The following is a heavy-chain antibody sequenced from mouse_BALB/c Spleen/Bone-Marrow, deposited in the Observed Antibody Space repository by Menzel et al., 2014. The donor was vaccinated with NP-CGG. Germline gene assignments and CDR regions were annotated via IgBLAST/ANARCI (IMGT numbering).Heavy chain of an antibody. V-gene: IGHV1-69*02. Sequence: VQLQQSGAELVRHAASVTGTCKVSGYSFTNYWINWVRQRPGQGLEWIGNIYAADSYSYYIHKYTDKATSTVDKSSSQAYMQLSSPSSEDSDVYYCTRRYWYDYYGVDYWGQGTPVTVSS. J-gene: IGHJ4*01. CDR3: TRRYWYDYYGVDY. CDR2: IYAADSYS. D-gene: IGHD1-1*02. CDR1: GYSFTNYW.